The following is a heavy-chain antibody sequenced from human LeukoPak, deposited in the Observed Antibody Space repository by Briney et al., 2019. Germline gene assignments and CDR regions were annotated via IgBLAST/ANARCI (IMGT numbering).Heavy chain of an antibody. CDR1: GVSTISTTS. J-gene: IGHJ1*01. CDR2: FHLNGAT. V-gene: IGHV4-4*02. D-gene: IGHD3-10*01. CDR3: TTGRGVLSRCGF. Sequence: SGTLCPTRGVSGVSTISTTSVGPVRQPPGKGLEWIGEFHLNGATNYNPSLESRVSMSIDKSKNHLSLKLSSVTASDTSSHYCTTGRGVLSRCGFGGQGTLVTVSS.